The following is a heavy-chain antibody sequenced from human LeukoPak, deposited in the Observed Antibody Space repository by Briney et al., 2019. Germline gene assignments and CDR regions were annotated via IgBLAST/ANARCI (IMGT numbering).Heavy chain of an antibody. CDR1: GYTFTSYG. CDR2: INPNSGGT. CDR3: ARVRSYGDYRFYYYYYMDV. V-gene: IGHV1-2*02. D-gene: IGHD4-17*01. Sequence: GASVKVSCKASGYTFTSYGISWVRQAPGQGLEWMGWINPNSGGTNYAQKFQRRVTMTRDTSISTGYMELSRLRSDDTAVYYCARVRSYGDYRFYYYYYMDVWGKGTTVTISS. J-gene: IGHJ6*03.